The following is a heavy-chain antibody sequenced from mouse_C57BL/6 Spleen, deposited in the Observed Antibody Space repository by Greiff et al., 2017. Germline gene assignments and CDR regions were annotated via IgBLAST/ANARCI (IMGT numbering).Heavy chain of an antibody. CDR1: GYTFTSYG. D-gene: IGHD1-1*01. J-gene: IGHJ2*01. CDR3: AIRPSYYGSSPHFDY. Sequence: VQLQQSGAELSRPGASVKLSCKASGYTFTSYGLSWVQQRTGQGLEWIGELYPRSGNTSSNEKFKGKATLTADKTASTAYMGLRSMTSEDSAVYYCAIRPSYYGSSPHFDYWGQGTTLTVSS. CDR2: LYPRSGNT. V-gene: IGHV1-81*01.